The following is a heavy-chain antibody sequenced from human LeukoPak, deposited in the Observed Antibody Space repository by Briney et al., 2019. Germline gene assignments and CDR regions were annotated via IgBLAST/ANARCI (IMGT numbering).Heavy chain of an antibody. D-gene: IGHD3-22*01. J-gene: IGHJ4*02. CDR3: TTEAYYYDSGAIKYFDY. CDR1: EFTFSNAW. V-gene: IGHV3-15*01. CDR2: IKSKTDGGAT. Sequence: PGGSLRLSCAASEFTFSNAWMSWVRQAPGKGLEWVGRIKSKTDGGATHYAAPVKGRFTISRDDSKNTLYLQMNSLKTEDTAVYYCTTEAYYYDSGAIKYFDYWGQGTLVTVSS.